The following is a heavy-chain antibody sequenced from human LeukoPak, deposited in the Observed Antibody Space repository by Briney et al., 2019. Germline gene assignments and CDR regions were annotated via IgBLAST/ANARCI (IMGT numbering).Heavy chain of an antibody. CDR1: GGSISSYY. D-gene: IGHD3-22*01. CDR2: IYYSGST. Sequence: SETLSLTCTVSGGSISSYYWSWIRQPPGKGLEWIGYIYYSGSTNYNPSLKSRVTISVDTSKNQFSLKLSSVTAADTAVYYCARLWWRVDYYDSSGYVYFDYWGQGTLVTVSS. V-gene: IGHV4-59*08. J-gene: IGHJ4*02. CDR3: ARLWWRVDYYDSSGYVYFDY.